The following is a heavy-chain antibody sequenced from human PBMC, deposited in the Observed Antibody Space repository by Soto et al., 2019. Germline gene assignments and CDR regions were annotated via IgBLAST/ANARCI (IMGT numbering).Heavy chain of an antibody. D-gene: IGHD4-17*01. Sequence: QVQLVESGGGVVQPGRSLRLSCAASGFTFSSYAMHWVRQAPGKGLEWVAVISYDGSNKYYADSVKGRFTISRDNSKNTLYLQMNSLRAEDTAVYYCARDDYGEKRTFSYYSYGMDVWGQGTTVTVSS. CDR1: GFTFSSYA. CDR2: ISYDGSNK. J-gene: IGHJ6*02. CDR3: ARDDYGEKRTFSYYSYGMDV. V-gene: IGHV3-30-3*01.